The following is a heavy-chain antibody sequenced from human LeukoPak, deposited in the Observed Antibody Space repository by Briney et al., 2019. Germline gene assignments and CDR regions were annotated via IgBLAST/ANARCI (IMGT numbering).Heavy chain of an antibody. CDR2: IRGDGGDT. J-gene: IGHJ3*02. CDR3: AAEHDGFDI. Sequence: GGSLRLSCAAYRFSFSNSWMHWVRQTPGKGLEWVSSIRGDGGDTTYADSVKGRFTISRDNAKNTLYLQMNSLRADDTAVYYCAAEHDGFDIWGQGTMVTVSS. V-gene: IGHV3-74*01. CDR1: RFSFSNSW.